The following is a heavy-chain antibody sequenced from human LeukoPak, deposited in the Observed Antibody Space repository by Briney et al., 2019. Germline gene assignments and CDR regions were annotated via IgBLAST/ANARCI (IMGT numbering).Heavy chain of an antibody. CDR3: ARGQWGGYFDY. Sequence: PSETLSLTCAVYGGSFSGYYWSWIRQPPGEGLEWIGEINHSGSTNYNPSLKSRVTISVDTSKNQFSLKLSSVTAADTAVYYCARGQWGGYFDYWGQGTLVTVSS. V-gene: IGHV4-34*01. D-gene: IGHD1-26*01. CDR1: GGSFSGYY. CDR2: INHSGST. J-gene: IGHJ4*02.